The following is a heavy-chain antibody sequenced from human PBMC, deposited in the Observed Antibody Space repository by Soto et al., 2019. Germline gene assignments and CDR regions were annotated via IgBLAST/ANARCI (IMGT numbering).Heavy chain of an antibody. J-gene: IGHJ6*02. CDR1: GGTLISYA. CDR3: ATGAVRVITKTDYHYAMTD. CDR2: FIPIFGTT. D-gene: IGHD3-10*01. V-gene: IGHV1-69*01. Sequence: QVSLVQSGSEVKKSGSSVKVSCKAPGGTLISYAISWVRQVPGHGLEWLGEFIPIFGTTNHPQKFQGRVTINADESTNTVYMEFDSLTHEDTAVYYCATGAVRVITKTDYHYAMTDWGQGTTVIVSS.